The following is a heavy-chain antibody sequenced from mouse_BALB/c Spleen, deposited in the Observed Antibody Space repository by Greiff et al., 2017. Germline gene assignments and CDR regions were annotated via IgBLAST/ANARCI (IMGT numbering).Heavy chain of an antibody. V-gene: IGHV14-4*02. D-gene: IGHD2-1*01. CDR1: GFNIKDYY. CDR2: IDPENGDT. J-gene: IGHJ2*01. CDR3: NAGYYGNGYYFDY. Sequence: VQLQQSGAELVRSGASVKLSCTASGFNIKDYYMHWVKQRPEQGLEWIGWIDPENGDTEYAPKFQGKATMTADTSSNTAYLQLSSLTSEDTAVYYCNAGYYGNGYYFDYWGQGTTLTVSS.